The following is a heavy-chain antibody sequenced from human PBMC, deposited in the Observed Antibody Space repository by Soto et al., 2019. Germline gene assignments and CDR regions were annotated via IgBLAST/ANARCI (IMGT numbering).Heavy chain of an antibody. V-gene: IGHV4-31*03. CDR3: VDVFTGSTFGY. Sequence: SETLSLTCTVSSGSISSAGYYWTWIRQHPGKGLEWIGYIYYSGTTYYSPYLLGRVTISVDTSSNQFSLKLSSVTAADTAVYYCVDVFTGSTFGYWGQGTLVTVSS. D-gene: IGHD3-9*01. J-gene: IGHJ4*02. CDR2: IYYSGTT. CDR1: SGSISSAGYY.